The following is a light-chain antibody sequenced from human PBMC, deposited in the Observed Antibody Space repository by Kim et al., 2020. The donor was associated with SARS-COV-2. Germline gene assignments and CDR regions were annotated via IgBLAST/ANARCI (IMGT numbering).Light chain of an antibody. J-gene: IGLJ3*02. CDR1: SSNIGSNY. CDR3: AAWDDSLSGWV. CDR2: RNN. Sequence: ELTQPTSASGTPGQRVTISCSGSSSNIGSNYVYWYQQLPGTAPKLLIYRNNQRPSGVPDRFSGSKSGTSASLAISGLRSEDEADYYCAAWDDSLSGWVFGGGTKLTVL. V-gene: IGLV1-47*01.